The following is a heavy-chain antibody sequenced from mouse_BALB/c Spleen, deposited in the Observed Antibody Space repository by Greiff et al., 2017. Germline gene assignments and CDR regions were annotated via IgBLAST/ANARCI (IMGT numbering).Heavy chain of an antibody. D-gene: IGHD1-2*01. Sequence: EVQRVESGPGLVKPSQSLSLTCTVTGYSITSDYAWNWIRQFPGNKLEWMGYISYSGSTSYNPSLKSRISITRDTSKNQFFLQLNSVTTEDTATYYCARFTTATLWYFDVWGAGTTVTVSS. V-gene: IGHV3-2*02. CDR2: ISYSGST. CDR3: ARFTTATLWYFDV. J-gene: IGHJ1*01. CDR1: GYSITSDYA.